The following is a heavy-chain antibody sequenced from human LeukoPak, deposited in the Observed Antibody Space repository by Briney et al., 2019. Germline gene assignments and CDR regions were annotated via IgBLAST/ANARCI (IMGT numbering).Heavy chain of an antibody. Sequence: SETLSLTCTVSGGSISSYYWNWIRQPPGKGLEWIGYIHYSGSTNYNPSLKSRVTISLDTSKKQYSLKLNSVTAADTAVYYCASGYSSSWYYWGQGTLVTVSS. V-gene: IGHV4-59*08. CDR3: ASGYSSSWYY. CDR2: IHYSGST. CDR1: GGSISSYY. D-gene: IGHD6-13*01. J-gene: IGHJ4*02.